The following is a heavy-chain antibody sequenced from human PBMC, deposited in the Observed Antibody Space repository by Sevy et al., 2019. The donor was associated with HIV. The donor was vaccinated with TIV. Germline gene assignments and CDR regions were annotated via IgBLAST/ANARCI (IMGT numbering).Heavy chain of an antibody. CDR2: ISWNSGSI. CDR3: AKESITMVRGVPERNMDV. CDR1: GFTFDDYA. Sequence: GGSLRLSCAASGFTFDDYAMHWVRQAPGKGLEWVSGISWNSGSIGYAYSVKGRFTISRDNAKNSLYLQMNSLRAEDTALYYCAKESITMVRGVPERNMDVWGQGTTVTVSS. D-gene: IGHD3-10*01. V-gene: IGHV3-9*01. J-gene: IGHJ6*02.